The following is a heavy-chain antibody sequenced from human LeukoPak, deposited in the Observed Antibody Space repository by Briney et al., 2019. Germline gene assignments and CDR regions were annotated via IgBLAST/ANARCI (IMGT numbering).Heavy chain of an antibody. J-gene: IGHJ4*02. CDR2: INAGNGNT. CDR1: GYTFTSYA. Sequence: GASVKVSCKASGYTFTSYAMHWVRQAPGQRLEWMGWINAGNGNTKYSQKFQGRVTITRDTSASTAYMELSSLRSEDTAVYYCARGESILTGIDYWGQGTLVTVSS. CDR3: ARGESILTGIDY. V-gene: IGHV1-3*01. D-gene: IGHD3-9*01.